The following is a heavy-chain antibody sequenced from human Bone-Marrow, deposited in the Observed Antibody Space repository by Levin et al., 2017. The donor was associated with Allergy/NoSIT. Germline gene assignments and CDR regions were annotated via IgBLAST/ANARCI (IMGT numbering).Heavy chain of an antibody. J-gene: IGHJ4*02. CDR2: ISGSGSTT. Sequence: GESLKISCAASGFGFAFSNYAMTWVRQAPGKGLEWVSAISGSGSTTFYAHSVQGRFTMSRDHSKNTVYLQMNRLRVEDTAIYCCVKGGWYQLDPDWDSWGQGTLVTVSS. V-gene: IGHV3-23*01. D-gene: IGHD2-2*01. CDR1: GFGFAFSNYA. CDR3: VKGGWYQLDPDWDS.